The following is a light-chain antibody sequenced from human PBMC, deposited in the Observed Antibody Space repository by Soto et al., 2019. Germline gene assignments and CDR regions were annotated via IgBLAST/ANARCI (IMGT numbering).Light chain of an antibody. CDR1: SSNIGAGYD. CDR2: GNS. Sequence: QSVLTQPPSVSGAPGQRVTISCTGSSSNIGAGYDVHWYQQLPGTAPKLLIYGNSNRPSGVPDRFSGSKSGTSASLAITGVQAEDEADYYCRSYDSSLSAYVFGTGTKLTVL. V-gene: IGLV1-40*01. J-gene: IGLJ1*01. CDR3: RSYDSSLSAYV.